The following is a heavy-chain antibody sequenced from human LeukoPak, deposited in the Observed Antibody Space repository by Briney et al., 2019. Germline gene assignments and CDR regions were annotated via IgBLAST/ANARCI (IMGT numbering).Heavy chain of an antibody. D-gene: IGHD2-15*01. CDR3: ARDRRPYCSGGSCYETH. J-gene: IGHJ4*02. CDR2: IIPIFGTA. CDR1: GGTLSSYA. V-gene: IGHV1-69*13. Sequence: ASVKVSCKASGGTLSSYAISWVRQAPGQGLEWMGGIIPIFGTANYAQKFQGRVTITADESKSTAYMELSSLRSEDTAVYYCARDRRPYCSGGSCYETHWGQGTLVTVSS.